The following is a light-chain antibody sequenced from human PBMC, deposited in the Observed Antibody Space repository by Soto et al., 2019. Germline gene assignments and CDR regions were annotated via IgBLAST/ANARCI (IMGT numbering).Light chain of an antibody. CDR3: QQYGFPPWT. Sequence: EIVLTQSPGTLSLSAGERATLSCEASQSVYSSHLAWYQQKPGPSPRLLIYGAVSRATGIPARFSGSASGTDFPLIISRLEPEDSAVYYCQQYGFPPWTFGQGTKVEV. CDR1: QSVYSSH. CDR2: GAV. V-gene: IGKV3-20*01. J-gene: IGKJ1*01.